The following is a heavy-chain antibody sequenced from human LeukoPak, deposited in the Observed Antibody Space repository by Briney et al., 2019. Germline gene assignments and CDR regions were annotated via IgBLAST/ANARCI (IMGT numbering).Heavy chain of an antibody. Sequence: GGSLRLSCAASGFTFSSYAMSWVRQAPGKGLKWVSAISGSGGSTYYADSVKGRFTISRDNSKNTLYLQMNSLRAEDTAVYYCAKHVVTMIVVVITTGYFDYWGQGTLVTVSS. CDR2: ISGSGGST. CDR1: GFTFSSYA. V-gene: IGHV3-23*01. D-gene: IGHD3-22*01. CDR3: AKHVVTMIVVVITTGYFDY. J-gene: IGHJ4*02.